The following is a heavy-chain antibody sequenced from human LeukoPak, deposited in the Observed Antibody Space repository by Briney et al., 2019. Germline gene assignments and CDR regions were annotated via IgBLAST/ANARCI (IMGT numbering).Heavy chain of an antibody. CDR3: ARGRNRYCTNGVCYAYYYYYGMDV. CDR2: INHSGST. J-gene: IGHJ6*02. CDR1: GGSFSGYY. Sequence: SETLSLTCAVYGGSFSGYYWSWIRQPPGKGLEWIGEINHSGSTNYNPSLKSRVTISVDTSKNQFSLKLSSLTAADTAVYYCARGRNRYCTNGVCYAYYYYYGMDVWGQGTTVTVSS. D-gene: IGHD2-8*01. V-gene: IGHV4-34*01.